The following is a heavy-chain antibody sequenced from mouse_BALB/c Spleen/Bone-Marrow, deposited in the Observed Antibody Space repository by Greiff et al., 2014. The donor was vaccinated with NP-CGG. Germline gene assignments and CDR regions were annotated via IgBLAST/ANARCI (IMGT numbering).Heavy chain of an antibody. D-gene: IGHD2-4*01. CDR1: GISITTGNYR. J-gene: IGHJ4*01. Sequence: VQLQQSGPGLVKPSQTVSLTCTVTGISITTGNYRWSWIRQFPGNKLEWIGYIYYSGTITYNPSLTSRTTITRDTSKNQFFLEMNSLIAEDTATYYCARDGGLRGYAMDYWGQGTSVTVSS. CDR3: ARDGGLRGYAMDY. CDR2: IYYSGTI. V-gene: IGHV3-5*02.